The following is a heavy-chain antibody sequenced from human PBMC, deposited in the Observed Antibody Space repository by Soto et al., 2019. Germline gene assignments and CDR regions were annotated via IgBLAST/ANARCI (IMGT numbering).Heavy chain of an antibody. CDR1: GFTFRNYA. J-gene: IGHJ4*01. D-gene: IGHD2-15*01. CDR3: AKGTKDGVVAVIPDIYFDY. CDR2: ISGSGSST. Sequence: PGGSLRLSCAASGFTFRNYAMSWVRQAPGKGLEWVSGISGSGSSTYYADSVKGRFTISRDNSKNTLYLQMNSLRADDTAVYYCAKGTKDGVVAVIPDIYFDYWGHGILVTAPQ. V-gene: IGHV3-23*01.